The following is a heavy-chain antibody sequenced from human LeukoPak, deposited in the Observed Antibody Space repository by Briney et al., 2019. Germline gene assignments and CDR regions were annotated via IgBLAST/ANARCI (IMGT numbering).Heavy chain of an antibody. CDR3: ARDQEYYYDSSGYLDYYYYMDV. Sequence: ASETLSLTCAVSGGSISSSNWWSWVRQPPGKGLERIGEIYHGGSTNYNPSLKSRVTISVDKSKNQFSLKLSSVTAADTAVYYCARDQEYYYDSSGYLDYYYYMDVWGKGTTVTVSS. CDR1: GGSISSSNW. D-gene: IGHD3-22*01. J-gene: IGHJ6*03. CDR2: IYHGGST. V-gene: IGHV4-4*02.